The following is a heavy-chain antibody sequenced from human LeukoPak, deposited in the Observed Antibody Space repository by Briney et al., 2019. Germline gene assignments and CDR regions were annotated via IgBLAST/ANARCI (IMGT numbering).Heavy chain of an antibody. Sequence: GASVKVSCKASGYTFTSYGISWVRQAPGQGLEWMGWISAYNGNTNYAQKLQGGVTMTTDTSTSTAYMELRSLRSDDTAVYYCARGAYCSGGSCYKPRLDYWGQGTLVTVSS. V-gene: IGHV1-18*01. CDR2: ISAYNGNT. D-gene: IGHD2-15*01. CDR3: ARGAYCSGGSCYKPRLDY. J-gene: IGHJ4*02. CDR1: GYTFTSYG.